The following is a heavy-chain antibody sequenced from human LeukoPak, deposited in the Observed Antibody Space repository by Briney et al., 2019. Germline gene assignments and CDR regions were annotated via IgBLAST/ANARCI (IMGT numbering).Heavy chain of an antibody. CDR2: IYYSGST. CDR3: ARDIWGYSSSWGLFGY. Sequence: SETLSLTCTVSGGSISSSSYYWGWIRQPPGKGLEWIGSIYYSGSTYYNPSLKSRVTISVDTSKNQFSLKLSSVTAADTAVYYCARDIWGYSSSWGLFGYWGQGTLVTVSS. J-gene: IGHJ4*02. CDR1: GGSISSSSYY. V-gene: IGHV4-39*02. D-gene: IGHD6-13*01.